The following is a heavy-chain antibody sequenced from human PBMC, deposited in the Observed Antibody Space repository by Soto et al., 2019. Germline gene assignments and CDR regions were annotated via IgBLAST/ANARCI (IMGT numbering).Heavy chain of an antibody. J-gene: IGHJ3*02. CDR3: AREGGSYDSGGYLIRGAFDI. CDR2: IYFRGNT. V-gene: IGHV4-31*03. D-gene: IGHD3-22*01. Sequence: SETLSLTCSVSGDSISRIDYYWTWIRQHPEKGLEWIGNIYFRGNTYYSPSLESRLTISVDTSKNQFSLKLTSVTAADTAVYYCAREGGSYDSGGYLIRGAFDIRGQGTMVTVSS. CDR1: GDSISRIDYY.